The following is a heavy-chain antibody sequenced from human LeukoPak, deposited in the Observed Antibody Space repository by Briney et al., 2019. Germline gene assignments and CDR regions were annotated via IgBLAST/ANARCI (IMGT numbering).Heavy chain of an antibody. CDR2: ITGGHYAT. D-gene: IGHD4-17*01. CDR3: TKDPNGDYIGAFDP. CDR1: GFSFSSFA. Sequence: GGSLRLSCAASGFSFSSFAMTWVRQAPVKGLEWVSSITGGHYATYNTDSVKGRFTISRDNAKNTLYLQMNSLRADDTAIYYCTKDPNGDYIGAFDPWGQGTLVTVSS. J-gene: IGHJ5*02. V-gene: IGHV3-23*01.